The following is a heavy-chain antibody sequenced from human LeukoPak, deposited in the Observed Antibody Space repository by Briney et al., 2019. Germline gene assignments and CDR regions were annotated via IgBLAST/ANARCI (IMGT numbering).Heavy chain of an antibody. CDR3: ARERLPDDY. Sequence: GGSLRLSCAASGFSFSTYSMNWVRQAPGKGLEWVSSISAASNYKYYADSVKGRFTISRDNAKNSLYLQMNSLRAEDTAVYYCARERLPDDYWGQGTLVTVSS. CDR2: ISAASNYK. J-gene: IGHJ4*02. V-gene: IGHV3-21*01. CDR1: GFSFSTYS. D-gene: IGHD4-11*01.